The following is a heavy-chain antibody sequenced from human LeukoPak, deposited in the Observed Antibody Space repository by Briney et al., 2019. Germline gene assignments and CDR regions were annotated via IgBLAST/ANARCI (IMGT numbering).Heavy chain of an antibody. CDR3: AKDSVFGVYYYYGMDV. CDR2: ISGSGGST. CDR1: GFTFSSYA. Sequence: PGGSLRLSCAASGFTFSSYAMSWVRQAPGKGLEWVSAISGSGGSTYYADSVKGRFTISRDNSKNTLYLQMNSLRAEDTAVYYCAKDSVFGVYYYYGMDVWGQGTTVTVSS. D-gene: IGHD3-3*01. J-gene: IGHJ6*02. V-gene: IGHV3-23*01.